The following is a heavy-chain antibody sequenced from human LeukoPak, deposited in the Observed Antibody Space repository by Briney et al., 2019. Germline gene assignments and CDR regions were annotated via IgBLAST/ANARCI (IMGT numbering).Heavy chain of an antibody. J-gene: IGHJ6*03. CDR3: AKSGPYYDFWSGLGSYYYYMDV. Sequence: GGSLRLSCAASGFTFSSYARSWVRQAPGKGLEWVSAISGSGGSTDYADSVKGRFTISRDNSKNTLYLQMNSLRAEDTAVYYCAKSGPYYDFWSGLGSYYYYMDVWGKGTTVTVSS. V-gene: IGHV3-23*01. D-gene: IGHD3-3*01. CDR2: ISGSGGST. CDR1: GFTFSSYA.